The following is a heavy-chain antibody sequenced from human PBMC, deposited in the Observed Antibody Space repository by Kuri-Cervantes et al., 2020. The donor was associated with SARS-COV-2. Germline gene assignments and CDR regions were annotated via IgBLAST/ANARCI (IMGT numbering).Heavy chain of an antibody. D-gene: IGHD1-26*01. CDR1: GFTFSSYG. Sequence: GESLKISCAASGFTFSSYGMHWVRQAPGKGLEWVANIDQDGYEKYFVDSVKGRFSISRDNAKNSLFLQMNSLRAEDTAIYFCARPSLNTGSYFPDWGQGTLVTVSS. J-gene: IGHJ4*02. V-gene: IGHV3-7*03. CDR3: ARPSLNTGSYFPD. CDR2: IDQDGYEK.